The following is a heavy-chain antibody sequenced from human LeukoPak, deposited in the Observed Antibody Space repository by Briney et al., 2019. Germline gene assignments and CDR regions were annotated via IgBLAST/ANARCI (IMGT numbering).Heavy chain of an antibody. Sequence: PGGSLRLSSAASGFTFRSYWMSWVRQAPGKGRGWVAKIKQEGSEKSYVDSVKGRFTISRDNAKDSLYLQMNSLRAEDTAVYYCARAGIRGVVVDYWGQGTLVTVSS. CDR3: ARAGIRGVVVDY. CDR1: GFTFRSYW. V-gene: IGHV3-7*04. D-gene: IGHD3-10*01. J-gene: IGHJ4*02. CDR2: IKQEGSEK.